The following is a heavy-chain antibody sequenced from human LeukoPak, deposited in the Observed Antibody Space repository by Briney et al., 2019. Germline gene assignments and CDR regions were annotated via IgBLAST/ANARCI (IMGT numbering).Heavy chain of an antibody. CDR2: IYYSGST. V-gene: IGHV4-59*12. Sequence: SETLSLTCTVSGGSISSYYWSWIRQPPGKGLEWIGYIYYSGSTNYNPALKSRVTISVDTSKNQFSLKLSSVTAADTAVYYCARDRGYCSSSSCYGGFDPWGQGTLVTVSS. J-gene: IGHJ5*02. CDR1: GGSISSYY. CDR3: ARDRGYCSSSSCYGGFDP. D-gene: IGHD2-2*01.